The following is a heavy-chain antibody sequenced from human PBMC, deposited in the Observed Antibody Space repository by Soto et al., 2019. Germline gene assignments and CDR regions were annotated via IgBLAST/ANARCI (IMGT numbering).Heavy chain of an antibody. CDR2: IYYSGST. CDR1: GGSIFSHY. CDR3: ARGHNLGGSTFDI. J-gene: IGHJ3*02. V-gene: IGHV4-59*11. D-gene: IGHD3-16*01. Sequence: SLTCTVSGGSIFSHYWGWIRQPPGKGLEYIGYIYYSGSTNYNPSLKSRVTIPVDMSREQFSLKLTSVTAADTAVYYCARGHNLGGSTFDIWGQGTPVTVSS.